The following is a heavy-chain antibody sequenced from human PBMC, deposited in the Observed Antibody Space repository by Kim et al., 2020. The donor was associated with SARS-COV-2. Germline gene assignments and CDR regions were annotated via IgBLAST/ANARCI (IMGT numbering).Heavy chain of an antibody. CDR2: INPNSGGT. D-gene: IGHD6-25*01. Sequence: ASVKVSCKASGYTFTGYYMHWVRQAPGQGLEWMGRINPNSGGTNYAQKFQGRVTMTRDTSISTAYMELSRLRSDDTAVYYCAKAGLGYSSDGDWFDPWGQGTLVTVSS. CDR3: AKAGLGYSSDGDWFDP. CDR1: GYTFTGYY. V-gene: IGHV1-2*06. J-gene: IGHJ5*02.